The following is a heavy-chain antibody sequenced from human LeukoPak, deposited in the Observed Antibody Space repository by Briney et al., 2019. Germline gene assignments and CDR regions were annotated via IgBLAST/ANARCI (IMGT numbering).Heavy chain of an antibody. CDR3: ARNWMGEVYWYMDV. Sequence: ASVKVSCTASGYTFTSYGISWVRQAPGQGLEWMGWSSAYNCNKNSAHKPQGRATMTPDPSTSTAYMELRSLRSDDPAVDYCARNWMGEVYWYMDVWGRATKVTVSS. V-gene: IGHV1-18*01. J-gene: IGHJ6*03. D-gene: IGHD2-2*03. CDR2: SSAYNCNK. CDR1: GYTFTSYG.